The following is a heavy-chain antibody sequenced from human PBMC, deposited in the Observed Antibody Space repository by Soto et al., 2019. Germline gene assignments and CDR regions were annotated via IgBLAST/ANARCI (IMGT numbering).Heavy chain of an antibody. CDR1: GFTFSSYW. V-gene: IGHV3-7*03. CDR3: ARGGVKYQLLLYYFDY. Sequence: EVQLVESGGGLVQPGGSLSLSCAASGFTFSSYWMSWVRQAPGKGLEWVANIKQDGSEKYYVDSVKGRFTISRDNAKNSLYLQMNSLSAEDTAVYYCARGGVKYQLLLYYFDYWGQGTLVTVSS. J-gene: IGHJ4*02. D-gene: IGHD2-2*01. CDR2: IKQDGSEK.